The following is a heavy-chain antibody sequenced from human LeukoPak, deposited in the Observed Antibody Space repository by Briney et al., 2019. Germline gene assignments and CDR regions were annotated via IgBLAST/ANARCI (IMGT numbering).Heavy chain of an antibody. CDR2: INHSGST. J-gene: IGHJ6*02. CDR3: ARGIGYCSSTSCYYYYGMDV. V-gene: IGHV4-34*01. D-gene: IGHD2-2*01. Sequence: SETLSLTCAVYSGSFSGYYWSWIRQPLGKGLEWIGEINHSGSTNYNPSLKSRVTISVDTSKNQFSLKLSSVTAADTAVYYCARGIGYCSSTSCYYYYGMDVWGQGTTVTVSS. CDR1: SGSFSGYY.